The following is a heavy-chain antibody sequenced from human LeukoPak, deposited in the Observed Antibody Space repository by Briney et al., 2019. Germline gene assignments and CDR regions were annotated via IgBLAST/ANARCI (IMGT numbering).Heavy chain of an antibody. V-gene: IGHV4-61*02. CDR3: AREELGLVFFDY. CDR2: IYTSGST. CDR1: GGSISSGSYY. Sequence: SETLSLTCTVSGGSISSGSYYWSWIRQPAGKGLEWIGRIYTSGSTNYNPSLKSRVTISVDTSKNQFSLKLSSVTAADTAVYYCAREELGLVFFDYWGQGTLVTVSS. J-gene: IGHJ4*02. D-gene: IGHD7-27*01.